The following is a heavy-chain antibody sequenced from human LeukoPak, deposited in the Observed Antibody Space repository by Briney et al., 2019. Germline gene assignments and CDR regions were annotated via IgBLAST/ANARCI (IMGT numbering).Heavy chain of an antibody. CDR3: ARQAADNYFDY. CDR1: GYSFTTYW. CDR2: IYPGDSDT. Sequence: GESLKISCKGSGYSFTTYWIGWVSQMPGKGLEWMGIIYPGDSDTRYSPSFQGQVTISADKSISTAYLQWNSLKASDTAMYYCARQAADNYFDYWGQGTLVTVSS. V-gene: IGHV5-51*01. D-gene: IGHD6-25*01. J-gene: IGHJ4*02.